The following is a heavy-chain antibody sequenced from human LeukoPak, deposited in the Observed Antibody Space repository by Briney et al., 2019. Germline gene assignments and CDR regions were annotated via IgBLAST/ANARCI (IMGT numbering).Heavy chain of an antibody. CDR2: INPNSGGT. D-gene: IGHD3-9*01. V-gene: IGHV1-2*02. CDR1: GYTFTGYY. J-gene: IGHJ5*02. CDR3: ARVSRSDILTGHNNNWFDP. Sequence: ASVKVPCKASGYTFTGYYMHWVRQAPGQGLEWMGWINPNSGGTNYAQKFQGRVTMTRDTSISTAYMELSRLRSDDTAVYYCARVSRSDILTGHNNNWFDPWGQGALVTVSS.